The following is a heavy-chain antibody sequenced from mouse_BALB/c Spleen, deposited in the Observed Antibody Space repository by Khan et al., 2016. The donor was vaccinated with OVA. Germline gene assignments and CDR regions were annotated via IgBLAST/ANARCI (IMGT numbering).Heavy chain of an antibody. Sequence: VQLQQSGTVLARPGASVKMSCKASGYTFTSYWIHWIKQRPGQGLEWIGDIYPGNTDTNYNQKFKGKAKLTAVTSTSTAYMELSSLTNEDSAVYYCTRRNWDVDWFAYWGQGTLVTVSA. CDR2: IYPGNTDT. CDR1: GYTFTSYW. V-gene: IGHV1-5*01. CDR3: TRRNWDVDWFAY. D-gene: IGHD4-1*01. J-gene: IGHJ3*01.